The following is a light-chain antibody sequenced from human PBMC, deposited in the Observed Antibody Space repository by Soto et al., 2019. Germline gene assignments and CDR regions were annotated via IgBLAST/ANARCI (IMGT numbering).Light chain of an antibody. CDR3: QQYGSSPSGT. CDR2: GAS. Sequence: EIVLTESPVTLSXCRGGISXLXCXXIQSVSSSYLAWYQQKPGQAPRLLIYGASSRATGIPDRFSGSGSGTDFTLTISRLEPEDFAVYYCQQYGSSPSGTFGQGTKVDI. CDR1: QSVSSSY. J-gene: IGKJ1*01. V-gene: IGKV3-20*01.